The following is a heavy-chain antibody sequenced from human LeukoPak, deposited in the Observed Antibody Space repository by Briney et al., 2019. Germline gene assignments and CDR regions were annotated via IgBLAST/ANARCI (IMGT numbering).Heavy chain of an antibody. Sequence: GASVKLSCKASGYTFTGYYMHWVRQAPGQGLEWMGWINPNSGGTNYAQKLQGRVTMTRDTSISTAYMELNRLRSDDTAVYYCASRYCSSTSCYADYYYYMDVWGKGTTVTISS. CDR1: GYTFTGYY. CDR2: INPNSGGT. D-gene: IGHD2-2*01. J-gene: IGHJ6*03. CDR3: ASRYCSSTSCYADYYYYMDV. V-gene: IGHV1-2*02.